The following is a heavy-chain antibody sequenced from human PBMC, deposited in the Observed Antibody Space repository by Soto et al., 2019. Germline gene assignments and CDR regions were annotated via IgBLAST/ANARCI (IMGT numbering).Heavy chain of an antibody. CDR2: INPSGGST. J-gene: IGHJ5*02. CDR1: GYTFTSYY. D-gene: IGHD3-3*01. Sequence: QVQLVQSGAEVKKPGASVKVSCKASGYTFTSYYMHWVRQAPGQGLEWMGIINPSGGSTSYAQKFQGRVTMTRDTSTSTVCMERSSLRSEDTAVYYCASSYYDFWSGSYHAGWFDPWGQGTLVTVSS. CDR3: ASSYYDFWSGSYHAGWFDP. V-gene: IGHV1-46*01.